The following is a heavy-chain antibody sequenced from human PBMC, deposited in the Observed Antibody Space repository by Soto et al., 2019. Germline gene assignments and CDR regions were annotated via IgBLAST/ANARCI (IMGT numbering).Heavy chain of an antibody. D-gene: IGHD6-25*01. CDR2: ISSDGSVK. J-gene: IGHJ1*01. CDR1: EFIFSSYG. CDR3: AREGHSRGYGAYLQH. V-gene: IGHV3-30*03. Sequence: GGSLRLSCAASEFIFSSYGMHWVRQAPGKGLEWVAVISSDGSVKYYADSVKGRFTISRDNSKNTLYLQMNSLRTEDTAVYHCAREGHSRGYGAYLQHWGQGTLVTVSS.